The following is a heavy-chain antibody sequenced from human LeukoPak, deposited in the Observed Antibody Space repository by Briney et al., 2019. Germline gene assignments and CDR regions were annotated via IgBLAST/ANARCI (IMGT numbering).Heavy chain of an antibody. CDR1: GGSISSYY. CDR2: IYYSGST. V-gene: IGHV4-59*01. J-gene: IGHJ5*02. CDR3: ARDHGEHYYGSGSYYNWFDP. D-gene: IGHD3-10*01. Sequence: SETLSLTCTVSGGSISSYYWSWIRQPPGKRRERIGYIYYSGSTNYNPSLKSRVTISVDTSKNQFSLKLSSVTAADTAVYNCARDHGEHYYGSGSYYNWFDPWGQGTLVTVSS.